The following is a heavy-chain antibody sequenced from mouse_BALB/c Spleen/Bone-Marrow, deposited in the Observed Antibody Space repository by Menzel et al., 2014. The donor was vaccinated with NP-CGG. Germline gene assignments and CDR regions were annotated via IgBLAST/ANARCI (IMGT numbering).Heavy chain of an antibody. Sequence: QVQLQQSGAELARPGASVKLSCKASGYTFTSYWLQWVKQRPGQGLEWIGAIYPGDGDTRYTQKFKGKATLTADKSSSTAYMQLSSLASEDSAVYYCSRSTTTVVAASMDYWGQGSSVSGSS. J-gene: IGHJ4*01. CDR1: GYTFTSYW. CDR3: SRSTTTVVAASMDY. CDR2: IYPGDGDT. D-gene: IGHD1-1*01. V-gene: IGHV1-87*01.